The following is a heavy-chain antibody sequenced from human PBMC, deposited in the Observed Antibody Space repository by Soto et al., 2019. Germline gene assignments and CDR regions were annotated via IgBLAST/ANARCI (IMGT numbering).Heavy chain of an antibody. Sequence: EVQLLESGGGLVQPGGSQRLSCAASGFTFRTYPMSWVRQAPGKGLEWVSVISGSGGSTYYADSVKGRFTISRDNSKNTLYLQMNSLRAEDTAVYYCAKGGAAVSSLYYAMDVWGQGTTVTVSS. J-gene: IGHJ6*02. D-gene: IGHD1-26*01. V-gene: IGHV3-23*01. CDR3: AKGGAAVSSLYYAMDV. CDR2: ISGSGGST. CDR1: GFTFRTYP.